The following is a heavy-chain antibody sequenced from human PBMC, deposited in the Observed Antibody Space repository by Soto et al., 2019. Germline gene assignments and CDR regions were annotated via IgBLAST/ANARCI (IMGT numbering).Heavy chain of an antibody. CDR3: ARAYEGDYFDY. Sequence: GGSLRLSCAASGFAFPIASMTWVRQAPGKGLEWVSSISSDSGTIYHADSVRGRFTISRDNSKNSLYLQMNSLRAEDTAVYYCARAYEGDYFDYWGQGSLVTVSS. V-gene: IGHV3-48*04. J-gene: IGHJ4*02. D-gene: IGHD3-16*01. CDR2: ISSDSGTI. CDR1: GFAFPIAS.